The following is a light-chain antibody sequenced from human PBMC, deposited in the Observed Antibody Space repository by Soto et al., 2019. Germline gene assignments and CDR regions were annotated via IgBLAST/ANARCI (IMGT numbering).Light chain of an antibody. CDR2: DAS. V-gene: IGKV3-11*01. CDR1: QSVSSY. CDR3: QQRSNWPFIT. Sequence: IVLTHSPATLSLSPLERATLSGRPSQSVSSYLAWYQQKPSQAPRLLIYDASNRATGIPARFSGSGSGTDFTLTISSLEPEDFAVYYCQQRSNWPFITFGQGTRLEIK. J-gene: IGKJ5*01.